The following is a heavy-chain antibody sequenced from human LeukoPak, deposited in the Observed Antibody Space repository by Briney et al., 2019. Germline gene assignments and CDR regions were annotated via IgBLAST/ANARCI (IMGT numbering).Heavy chain of an antibody. D-gene: IGHD6-19*01. CDR2: ITGVTGAK. Sequence: GGSLRLSCTFSGFTFSSFAMSRVRQAPGQGREWVSTITGVTGAKYYADSVKGRFTISRDNSKDTLYLQMHSLRAEDTAVYFCAKDTPLTTYTSGWSSNSFDYWGQGTLVAVSS. CDR1: GFTFSSFA. CDR3: AKDTPLTTYTSGWSSNSFDY. J-gene: IGHJ4*02. V-gene: IGHV3-23*01.